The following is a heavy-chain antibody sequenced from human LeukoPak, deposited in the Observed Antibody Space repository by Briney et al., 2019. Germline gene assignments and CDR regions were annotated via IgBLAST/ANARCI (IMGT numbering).Heavy chain of an antibody. J-gene: IGHJ6*02. V-gene: IGHV1-24*01. CDR3: ARDVPSRGSGSYVLQTYYYYGMDV. D-gene: IGHD3-10*01. CDR1: GYTLTELS. CDR2: FDPEDGET. Sequence: ASVKVSCKVSGYTLTELSMHWVRQAPGKGLEWMGGFDPEDGETIYAQKFQGRVTMTEDTSTDTAYMELSSLRSEDTAVYYCARDVPSRGSGSYVLQTYYYYGMDVWGQGTTVTVSS.